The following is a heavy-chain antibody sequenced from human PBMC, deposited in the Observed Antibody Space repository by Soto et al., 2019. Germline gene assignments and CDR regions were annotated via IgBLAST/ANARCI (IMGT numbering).Heavy chain of an antibody. V-gene: IGHV4-34*01. Sequence: SETLSLTCAVYGGSFSCYYWSWIRQPPGKGLEWIGEINHSGSTNYNPSLKSRVTISVDTSKNQFSLKLSSVTAADTAVYYCARGGITIFGVVIMDNWFDPWGQGTLVTVS. D-gene: IGHD3-3*01. CDR1: GGSFSCYY. CDR3: ARGGITIFGVVIMDNWFDP. J-gene: IGHJ5*02. CDR2: INHSGST.